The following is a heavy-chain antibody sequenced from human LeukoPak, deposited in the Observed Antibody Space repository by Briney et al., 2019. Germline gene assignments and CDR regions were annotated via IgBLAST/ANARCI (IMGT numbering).Heavy chain of an antibody. CDR2: IIPIFGTA. Sequence: GASVTVSCKASGGTFSSYAISWVRQAPGQGLEWMGGIIPIFGTANYAQKFQGRVTITADESTSTAYMELSSLRSEDTAVYYCARDHKPGSYSNGWYVDPRYYYYGMDVWGQGTTVTVSS. J-gene: IGHJ6*02. D-gene: IGHD6-19*01. CDR1: GGTFSSYA. CDR3: ARDHKPGSYSNGWYVDPRYYYYGMDV. V-gene: IGHV1-69*13.